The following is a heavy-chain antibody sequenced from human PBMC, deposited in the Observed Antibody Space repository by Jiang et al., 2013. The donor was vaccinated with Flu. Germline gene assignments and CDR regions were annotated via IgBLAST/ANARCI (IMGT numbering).Heavy chain of an antibody. CDR1: GFSLSTGGMR. J-gene: IGHJ5*02. Sequence: TLTLTCTFSGFSLSTGGMRVSWIRQPPGKALEWLARIDWDDDKFYNTSLKTRLTISKDTSKNQVVLTMTNMDPVDTATYYCARINTDGMGTNWFDPWGQGTLVTVSS. CDR2: IDWDDDK. D-gene: IGHD2-8*01. V-gene: IGHV2-70*04. CDR3: ARINTDGMGTNWFDP.